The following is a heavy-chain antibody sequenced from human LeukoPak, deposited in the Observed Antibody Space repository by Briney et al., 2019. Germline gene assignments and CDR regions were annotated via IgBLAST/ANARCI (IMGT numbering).Heavy chain of an antibody. Sequence: PSETLSLTCTVSGGSISSSSYYWGWIRQPPGKGLEWIGSIYYSGSTYYNPSLKSRVTISVDTSKNQFSLKLSSVTAADTAVYYCARESPSQGYGMDVWGQGTTVTVSS. V-gene: IGHV4-39*02. CDR1: GGSISSSSYY. CDR3: ARESPSQGYGMDV. CDR2: IYYSGST. J-gene: IGHJ6*02.